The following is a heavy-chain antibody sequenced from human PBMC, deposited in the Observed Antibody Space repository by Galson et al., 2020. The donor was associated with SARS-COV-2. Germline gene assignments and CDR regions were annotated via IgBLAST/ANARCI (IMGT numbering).Heavy chain of an antibody. CDR3: ARSAGIAASADYFDC. V-gene: IGHV4-31*03. J-gene: IGHJ4*02. CDR1: GGSISSGGHY. D-gene: IGHD6-13*01. CDR2: IYYSGNT. Sequence: ETSETLSLTCTVSGGSISSGGHYWSWIRPHPGQGLEWIGYIYYSGNTYYNPSLKRRVSISVDTSKNQFSLNLGSVTAADTALYYCARSAGIAASADYFDCWGQGNLVTVSS.